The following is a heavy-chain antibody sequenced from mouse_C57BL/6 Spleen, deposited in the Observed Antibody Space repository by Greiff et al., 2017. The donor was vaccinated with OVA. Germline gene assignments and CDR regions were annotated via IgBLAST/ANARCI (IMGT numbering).Heavy chain of an antibody. J-gene: IGHJ2*01. Sequence: EVKLQESGPVLVKPGASVKMSCKASGYTFTDYYMNWVKQSHGKSLEWIGVINPYNGGTSYNQKFKGKATLTVDKSSSTAYMELNSLTSEDSAVYYCARRALGYWGQGTTLTVSS. V-gene: IGHV1-19*01. CDR3: ARRALGY. CDR2: INPYNGGT. CDR1: GYTFTDYY.